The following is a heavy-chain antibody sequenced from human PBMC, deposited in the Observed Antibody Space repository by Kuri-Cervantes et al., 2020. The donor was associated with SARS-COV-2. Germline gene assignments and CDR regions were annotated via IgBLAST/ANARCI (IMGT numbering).Heavy chain of an antibody. D-gene: IGHD1-7*01. CDR3: AKDSGITGTTSYFDY. Sequence: GGSLRLSCAASGFTFSSYEMNWVRQAPGKGLEWVSYISSSGSTIYYADSVKGRFTISRDNAKNSLYLQMNSLRAEDTAVYYCAKDSGITGTTSYFDYWGQGTLVTVSS. CDR2: ISSSGSTI. V-gene: IGHV3-48*03. J-gene: IGHJ4*02. CDR1: GFTFSSYE.